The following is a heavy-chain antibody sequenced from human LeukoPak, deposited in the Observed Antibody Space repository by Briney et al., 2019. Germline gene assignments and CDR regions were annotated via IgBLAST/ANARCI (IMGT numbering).Heavy chain of an antibody. Sequence: ETLSLTCTVSGVSFNTPNYYWVRIRPRPGKGREWIVEINQSGSTNYNPSLKSRATISVDTSKKQFSLKLRSVTAADTAGYYCARSRYGSAPWGEGTLVSASS. CDR2: INQSGST. D-gene: IGHD3-10*01. CDR3: ARSRYGSAP. CDR1: GVSFNTPNYY. J-gene: IGHJ5*02. V-gene: IGHV4-34*01.